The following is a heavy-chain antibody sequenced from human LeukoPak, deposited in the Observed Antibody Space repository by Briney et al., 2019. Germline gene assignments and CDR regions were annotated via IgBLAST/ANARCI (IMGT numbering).Heavy chain of an antibody. D-gene: IGHD6-6*01. J-gene: IGHJ4*02. Sequence: SETLSPTCTVSGGSISSYYWSWIRQPAGKGLEWIGRIYTSGSTNYNPSLKSRVTMSVDTSKNQFSLKLSSVTAADTAVYYCAAEYSSSSSFDYWGQGTLVTVSS. CDR3: AAEYSSSSSFDY. CDR2: IYTSGST. V-gene: IGHV4-4*07. CDR1: GGSISSYY.